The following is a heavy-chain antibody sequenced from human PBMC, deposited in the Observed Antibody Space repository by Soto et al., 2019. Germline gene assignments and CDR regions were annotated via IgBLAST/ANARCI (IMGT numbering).Heavy chain of an antibody. D-gene: IGHD6-13*01. V-gene: IGHV2-5*02. CDR3: AHLAAAGRGGWFDP. J-gene: IGHJ5*02. Sequence: QITLKESGPTLVKPTQTLTLTCTFSGFSLSTSGVGVGWIRQPPGKALEWLALIYWDDDKRYSPSLKSRLTITKETSKNQVVLTMTNMDPVDTATYYCAHLAAAGRGGWFDPWGQGTLVTVSS. CDR2: IYWDDDK. CDR1: GFSLSTSGVG.